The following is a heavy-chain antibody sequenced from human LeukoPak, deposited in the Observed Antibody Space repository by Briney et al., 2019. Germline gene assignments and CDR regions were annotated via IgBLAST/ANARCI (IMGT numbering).Heavy chain of an antibody. D-gene: IGHD4-17*01. CDR3: AREAVTTWGYYYYMDV. Sequence: PSETLSLTCTVSGGSLSSYYWSWIRQPAGKGLEWIGRIYTSGSTNYNPSLKSRVTMSVDTSKNQFSLKLSSVTAADTAVYYCAREAVTTWGYYYYMDVWGKGTTVTISS. CDR2: IYTSGST. V-gene: IGHV4-4*07. CDR1: GGSLSSYY. J-gene: IGHJ6*03.